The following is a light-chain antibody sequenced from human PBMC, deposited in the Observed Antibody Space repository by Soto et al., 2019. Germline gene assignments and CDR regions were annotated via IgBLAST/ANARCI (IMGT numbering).Light chain of an antibody. Sequence: QSALTQPASVSGSPGQSITISCTGTSSDVGGYSYVSWYQQHPGKAPKLMIYDVSNRPSGVSNRFSGSKSDNRASLTISGLQPEDEADYYCSSYTSSSTLVFGGGTKLTVL. J-gene: IGLJ2*01. CDR2: DVS. V-gene: IGLV2-14*01. CDR3: SSYTSSSTLV. CDR1: SSDVGGYSY.